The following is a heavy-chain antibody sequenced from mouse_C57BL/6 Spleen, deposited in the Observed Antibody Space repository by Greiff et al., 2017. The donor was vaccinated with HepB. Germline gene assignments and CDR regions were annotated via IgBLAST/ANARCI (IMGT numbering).Heavy chain of an antibody. Sequence: QVQLQQPGAELVRPGTSVKLSCKASGYTFTSYWMHWVKQRPGQGLEWIGVIDPSDSYTNYNQKFKGKATLTVDTSSSTAYMQLSSLTSEDSAVYYCAAIYYDYDVAYWGQGTLVTVSA. J-gene: IGHJ3*01. CDR2: IDPSDSYT. D-gene: IGHD2-4*01. V-gene: IGHV1-59*01. CDR1: GYTFTSYW. CDR3: AAIYYDYDVAY.